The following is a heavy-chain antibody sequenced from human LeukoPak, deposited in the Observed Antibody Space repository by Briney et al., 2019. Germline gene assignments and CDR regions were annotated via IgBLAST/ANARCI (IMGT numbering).Heavy chain of an antibody. Sequence: ASVKVSCKASGYTFTSYAMHWVRQAPGQRLEWMGWINAGNGNTKYSQKFQGRVTLSTDTSTSTAHMELRSLTSDDTAVYYCARTAPGTTFGGLYYYMAVWGKGTAVTVSS. D-gene: IGHD1/OR15-1a*01. CDR2: INAGNGNT. CDR1: GYTFTSYA. CDR3: ARTAPGTTFGGLYYYMAV. V-gene: IGHV1-3*01. J-gene: IGHJ6*03.